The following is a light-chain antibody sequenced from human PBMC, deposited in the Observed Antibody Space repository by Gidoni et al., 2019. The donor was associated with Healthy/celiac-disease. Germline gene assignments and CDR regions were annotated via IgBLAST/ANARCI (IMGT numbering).Light chain of an antibody. J-gene: IGKJ4*01. Sequence: IVMTQSSATLSVSPGVRATLSCRSSQSVSSNLAWYQQKPGQAPRLLNYGASTRATGIPARFSGRGSGTEFTLTISSLQSEDFAVYYCQQYNNWPPRTFGGGTKVEIK. CDR1: QSVSSN. V-gene: IGKV3-15*01. CDR3: QQYNNWPPRT. CDR2: GAS.